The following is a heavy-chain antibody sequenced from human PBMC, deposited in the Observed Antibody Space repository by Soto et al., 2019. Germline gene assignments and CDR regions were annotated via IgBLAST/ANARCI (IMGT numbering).Heavy chain of an antibody. J-gene: IGHJ5*01. Sequence: SQTLSLTCAISGDSVSTSSVTWVWIRQSPSRGLEWLGRTYYRSNWYTDYAVSVKGRITISPDTSNNQLSLQLNSVTPDDTAVYYCARLIGNSWLDSWGQGTLVTVSS. V-gene: IGHV6-1*01. CDR3: ARLIGNSWLDS. CDR1: GDSVSTSSVT. CDR2: TYYRSNWYT. D-gene: IGHD2-8*01.